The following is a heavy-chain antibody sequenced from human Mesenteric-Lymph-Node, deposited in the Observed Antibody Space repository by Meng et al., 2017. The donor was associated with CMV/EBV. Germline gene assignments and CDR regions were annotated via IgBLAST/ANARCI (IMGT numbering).Heavy chain of an antibody. V-gene: IGHV1-46*01. Sequence: TSFYIHWVQQAPGQGLAYMGVIYATVDTTRREQKFQGRLTITADKSTSTAYMELSSLRSEDTAVYYCARDSPGTDIAVAGTDAFDIWGQGTMVTVSS. D-gene: IGHD6-19*01. CDR1: TSFY. CDR2: IYATVDTT. CDR3: ARDSPGTDIAVAGTDAFDI. J-gene: IGHJ3*02.